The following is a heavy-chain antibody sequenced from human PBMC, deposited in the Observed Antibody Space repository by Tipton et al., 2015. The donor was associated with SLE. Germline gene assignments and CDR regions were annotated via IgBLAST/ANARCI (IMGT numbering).Heavy chain of an antibody. CDR1: GYTFTSYD. CDR2: MNPNSGNT. J-gene: IGHJ4*02. Sequence: QSGPEVKKPGASVKVSCKASGYTFTSYDINWVLQATGQGLEWMGWMNPNSGNTGYAQKFQGRVTMTRNISISTAYMALSILRSEDTAVYYCARGPSYYGSGSYDYWGQGTLVTVSS. V-gene: IGHV1-8*01. CDR3: ARGPSYYGSGSYDY. D-gene: IGHD3-10*01.